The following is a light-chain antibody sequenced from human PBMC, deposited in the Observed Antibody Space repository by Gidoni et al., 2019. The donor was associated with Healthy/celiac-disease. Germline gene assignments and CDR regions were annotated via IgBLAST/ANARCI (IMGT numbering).Light chain of an antibody. CDR1: QSISSW. CDR2: DAS. CDR3: QQYNSYPWT. Sequence: DIQMTQSPSTLSASVGDRVTITCRASQSISSWLAWYQQKPGKAPKLLIYDASSLESGVPARLSGRGSGTEFTLTISSLQPDDFATYYCQQYNSYPWTFGQXTKVEIK. V-gene: IGKV1-5*01. J-gene: IGKJ1*01.